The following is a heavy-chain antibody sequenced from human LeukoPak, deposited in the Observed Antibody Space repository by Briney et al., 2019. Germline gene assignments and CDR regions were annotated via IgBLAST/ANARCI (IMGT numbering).Heavy chain of an antibody. CDR1: GFTFSYYG. J-gene: IGHJ6*03. D-gene: IGHD6-13*01. CDR3: ARIRGYGRDYYYYHMDV. Sequence: GSLRLSCAVSGFTFSYYGMNWVRQAPGKGLGWIGEIYHGGSTNYNPSLKSRLTISVDQSKHQFSMTLSSVTAADTAVYNCARIRGYGRDYYYYHMDVWGKGTTVTVSS. V-gene: IGHV4-4*02. CDR2: IYHGGST.